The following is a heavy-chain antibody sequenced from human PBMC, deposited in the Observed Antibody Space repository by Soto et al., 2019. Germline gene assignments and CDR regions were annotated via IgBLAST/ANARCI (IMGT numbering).Heavy chain of an antibody. CDR3: AKSKEKYQLLKGYFDY. J-gene: IGHJ4*02. V-gene: IGHV3-30*18. Sequence: QVQLVESGGGVVQPGRSLRLSCAASGFTFSSYGMDWVRQAPGKGLEWVAVISYDGSNKYYADSVKGRFTISRDNSKNTLYLQMNSLRAEDTAVYYCAKSKEKYQLLKGYFDYWGQGTLVTVSS. D-gene: IGHD2-2*01. CDR1: GFTFSSYG. CDR2: ISYDGSNK.